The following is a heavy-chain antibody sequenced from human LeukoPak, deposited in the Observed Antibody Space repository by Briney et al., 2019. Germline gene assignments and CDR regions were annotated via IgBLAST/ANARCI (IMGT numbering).Heavy chain of an antibody. V-gene: IGHV4-34*01. CDR2: INHSGST. J-gene: IGHJ3*02. CDR1: GGSFSGYY. D-gene: IGHD3-10*01. Sequence: SQTLSLTCAVYGGSFSGYYWSWIRQPPGKGLELIGEINHSGSTNYNPSLKSRVTVSVDTSKNQFSLKLSSVTAADTAVYYCARKRKSVLLWFGESRSGAFDIWGQRTMVTVSS. CDR3: ARKRKSVLLWFGESRSGAFDI.